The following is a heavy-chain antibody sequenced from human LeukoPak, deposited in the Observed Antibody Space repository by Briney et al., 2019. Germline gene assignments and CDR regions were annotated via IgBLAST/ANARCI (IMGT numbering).Heavy chain of an antibody. CDR3: ARAVPYYYYMDV. J-gene: IGHJ6*03. CDR1: GGSISSYY. V-gene: IGHV4-59*01. Sequence: ETLSLTCTVSGGSISSYYWSWIRQPPGKGLEWIGYIYYSGSTNYNPSLKSRVTISVDTSKHQFSLKLSSVTAADTAVYYCARAVPYYYYMDVWGKGTTVTVSS. CDR2: IYYSGST.